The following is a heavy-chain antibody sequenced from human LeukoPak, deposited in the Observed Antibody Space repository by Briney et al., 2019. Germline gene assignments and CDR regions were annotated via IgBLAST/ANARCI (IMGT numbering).Heavy chain of an antibody. J-gene: IGHJ4*02. CDR3: ARHYYGSGTYYHFDS. D-gene: IGHD3-10*01. CDR2: ISPYNGNT. V-gene: IGHV1-18*01. CDR1: GGTFSSYA. Sequence: ASVKVSCKASGGTFSSYAISWVRQAPGQGLEWMGWISPYNGNTNYAQKLQGRVTLTTDTSTSTAYMELRSLRSDDTAVYYCARHYYGSGTYYHFDSWGQGTLVTVSS.